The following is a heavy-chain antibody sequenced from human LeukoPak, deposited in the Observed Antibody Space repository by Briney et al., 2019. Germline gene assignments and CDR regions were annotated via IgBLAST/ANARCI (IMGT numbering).Heavy chain of an antibody. CDR1: GLTFSSYA. J-gene: IGHJ5*02. CDR3: AKGGAYYYGSGSYLNWFDP. CDR2: ISGSGGST. V-gene: IGHV3-23*01. Sequence: GGSLRLSCAASGLTFSSYAMSWVRQAPGKGLEWVSAISGSGGSTYYADSVKGRFTISRDNSKNTLYLQMNSLRAEDTAVYYCAKGGAYYYGSGSYLNWFDPWGQGTLVTVSS. D-gene: IGHD3-10*01.